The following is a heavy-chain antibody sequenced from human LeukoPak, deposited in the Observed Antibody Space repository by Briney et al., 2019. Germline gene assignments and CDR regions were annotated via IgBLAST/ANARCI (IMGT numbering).Heavy chain of an antibody. J-gene: IGHJ4*02. V-gene: IGHV1-46*01. Sequence: GASVKVSCKASGYTFTGYYMHWVRQAPGQGLEWMGIINPTAGTTSYAQKFQGRVTMTRDMSTSTVYMQLSSLRSEDTAVYYCARVIAVAGFGWYYFDYWGQGTLVTVSS. CDR2: INPTAGTT. D-gene: IGHD6-19*01. CDR3: ARVIAVAGFGWYYFDY. CDR1: GYTFTGYY.